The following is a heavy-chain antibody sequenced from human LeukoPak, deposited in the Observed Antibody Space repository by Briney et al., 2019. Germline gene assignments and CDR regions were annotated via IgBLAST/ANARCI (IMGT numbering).Heavy chain of an antibody. V-gene: IGHV3-23*01. CDR1: GFTFSSYA. D-gene: IGHD6-13*01. Sequence: GGSLRLSCAASGFTFSSYAMSWVRQAPGKGLEWVSAISGSGGNTYYAGSVKGRFTISRDNSKDTLYLQMNSLRADDTAIYYCANPPRAAAGTYYWGQGTPVTVSS. CDR2: ISGSGGNT. CDR3: ANPPRAAAGTYY. J-gene: IGHJ4*02.